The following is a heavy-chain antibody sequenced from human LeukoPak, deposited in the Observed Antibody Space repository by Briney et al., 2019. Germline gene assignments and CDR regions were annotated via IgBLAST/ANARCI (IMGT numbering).Heavy chain of an antibody. V-gene: IGHV3-21*01. CDR2: ISSSSSYI. CDR1: GFTFSSYS. J-gene: IGHJ4*02. D-gene: IGHD5-12*01. Sequence: GGSLRLSCAASGFTFSSYSMNWVRQAPGKGLEWVSSISSSSSYIYYADSVKGRFTISRDNAKNSLYLQMNSLRAEDTAVYYCARGYSGYDDAAFDYWGQGTLVTVSS. CDR3: ARGYSGYDDAAFDY.